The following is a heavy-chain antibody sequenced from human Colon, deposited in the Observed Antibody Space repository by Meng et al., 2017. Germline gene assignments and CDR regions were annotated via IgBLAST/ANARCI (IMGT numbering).Heavy chain of an antibody. J-gene: IGHJ4*02. CDR3: AREGSDSWIDY. D-gene: IGHD6-13*01. CDR1: GYLFSYYA. Sequence: QVQLVQSGSELKQPGTSVKVTCKTSGYLFSYYAMNWVRQAPGRGLEWMGCSNTKTGNPTYAQAFTGRFVFSLDTSVSTAYLQINDLKADDTAVYYCAREGSDSWIDYWGQGTLVTFSS. V-gene: IGHV7-4-1*02. CDR2: SNTKTGNP.